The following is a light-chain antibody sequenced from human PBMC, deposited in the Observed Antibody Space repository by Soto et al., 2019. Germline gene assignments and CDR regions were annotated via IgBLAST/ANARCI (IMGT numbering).Light chain of an antibody. V-gene: IGLV2-11*01. CDR1: NSDVGTYNY. Sequence: QSALTQPRSVSGSPGQSVTISCTGTNSDVGTYNYVSWYQQHPGKAPKLIIYDVTKRPSGVPDRFSGSKSGNTASLIISGLQAADEAEYYCCCCSYAGSSSVRLLFGGGTQLTVL. CDR2: DVT. CDR3: CSYAGSSSVRLL. J-gene: IGLJ2*01.